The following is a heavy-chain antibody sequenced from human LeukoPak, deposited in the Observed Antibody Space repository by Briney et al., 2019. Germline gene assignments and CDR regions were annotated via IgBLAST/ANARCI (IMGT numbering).Heavy chain of an antibody. J-gene: IGHJ6*03. CDR2: MNPNSGNT. CDR3: ARGGSSSPGTYYMDV. Sequence: GASVKVSCKASGYTFTSYDINWVRQATGQGLEWMGWMNPNSGNTGYAQKFQGRVTITRNTSISTAYMELSSLRSEDTAVYYCARGGSSSPGTYYMDVWGKGTTVTVSS. V-gene: IGHV1-8*03. D-gene: IGHD6-6*01. CDR1: GYTFTSYD.